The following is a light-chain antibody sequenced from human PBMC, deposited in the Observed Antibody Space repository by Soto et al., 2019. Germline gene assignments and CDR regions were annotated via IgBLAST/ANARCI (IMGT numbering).Light chain of an antibody. CDR2: GAS. CDR1: LSVSSN. Sequence: EIGMTQSPATLSVTPGERATLSCRASLSVSSNLAWYQQKPGQAPRLLIYGASNRATGIPDRFSGSGSGTDFTLTITPLEPDDFVVYFCQQYDSSPITFGQGTRLEI. V-gene: IGKV3D-15*01. CDR3: QQYDSSPIT. J-gene: IGKJ5*01.